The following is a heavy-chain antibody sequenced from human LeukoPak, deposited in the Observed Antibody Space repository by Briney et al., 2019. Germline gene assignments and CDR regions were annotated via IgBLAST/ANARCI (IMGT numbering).Heavy chain of an antibody. V-gene: IGHV5-51*01. J-gene: IGHJ3*02. CDR3: ARRGPQSTDAFDI. CDR2: IYPGDSDT. Sequence: GASLKISCKGSGYSFTSYWIGWVRQLPGKGLEWMGIIYPGDSDTRYSPSFQGQVTISADKSISTAYLQWSSLKASDTAMYYCARRGPQSTDAFDIWGQGTMVTVSS. CDR1: GYSFTSYW.